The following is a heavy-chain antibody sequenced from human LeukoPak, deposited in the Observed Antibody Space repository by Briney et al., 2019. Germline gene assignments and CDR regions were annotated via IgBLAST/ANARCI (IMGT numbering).Heavy chain of an antibody. Sequence: SETLSLTCAVYGGSFSGYYWSWIRQPPGKGLEWIGEINHSGSTNYNPSLKNRVTISVDTYKKQFSLKLSYVTAADTAVDYCWRLERGYGYGNDYWGQGTMVTVSS. D-gene: IGHD5-18*01. CDR3: WRLERGYGYGNDY. J-gene: IGHJ4*02. CDR1: GGSFSGYY. CDR2: INHSGST. V-gene: IGHV4-34*01.